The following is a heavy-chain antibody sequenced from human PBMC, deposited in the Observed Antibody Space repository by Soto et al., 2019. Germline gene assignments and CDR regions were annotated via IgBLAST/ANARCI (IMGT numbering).Heavy chain of an antibody. V-gene: IGHV4-59*08. D-gene: IGHD6-19*01. J-gene: IGHJ4*02. Sequence: SETLSLTCTVSGVSISSYYWSWIRQPPGKGLEWIGYIYYSGSTNYNPSLKSRVTISVDTSKNQFSLKLSSVTAADTAVYYCARQDYSSGYDYWGQGTLVTVSS. CDR2: IYYSGST. CDR1: GVSISSYY. CDR3: ARQDYSSGYDY.